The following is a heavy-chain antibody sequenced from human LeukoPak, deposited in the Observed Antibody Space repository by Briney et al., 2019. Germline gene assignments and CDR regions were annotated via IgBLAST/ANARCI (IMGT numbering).Heavy chain of an antibody. CDR1: GYTFTIYG. CDR2: ISAYNGNT. V-gene: IGHV1-18*01. D-gene: IGHD3-3*01. CDR3: AREDFWRGYYGY. J-gene: IGHJ4*02. Sequence: ASVKVSCKASGYTFTIYGISWVPQAPGQGLEWMGWISAYNGNTNYAQKLQGRVTMTTDTSTSTAYMELRSLRSDDTAVYYCAREDFWRGYYGYWGQGTLVTVSS.